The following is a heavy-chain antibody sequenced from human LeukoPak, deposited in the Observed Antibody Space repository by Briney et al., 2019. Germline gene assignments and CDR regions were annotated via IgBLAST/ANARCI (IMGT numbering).Heavy chain of an antibody. Sequence: ASVKVSCKAPEYIFTNFDIHWVRQATGQGLEWMGWMNTDSGKTGYAQKFQGRVTMTRNTSTNTAYMELSSLRSGETAVYYCASDGRGRAFDYWGQGSRVTVSS. J-gene: IGHJ4*02. CDR3: ASDGRGRAFDY. D-gene: IGHD3-16*01. CDR2: MNTDSGKT. CDR1: EYIFTNFD. V-gene: IGHV1-8*02.